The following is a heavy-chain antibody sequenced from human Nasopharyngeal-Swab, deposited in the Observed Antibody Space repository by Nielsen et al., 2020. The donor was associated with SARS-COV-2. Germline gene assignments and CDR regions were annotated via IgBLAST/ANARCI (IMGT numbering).Heavy chain of an antibody. CDR2: ISSSSSSTI. CDR3: AREELGYCSGGSCLPFDY. J-gene: IGHJ4*02. Sequence: WIRQPPGKGLEWVSYISSSSSSTIYYADSVKGRFTISRDNAKNSLYLQMNSLRDEDTAVYYCAREELGYCSGGSCLPFDYWGQGTLVTVSS. V-gene: IGHV3-48*02. D-gene: IGHD2-15*01.